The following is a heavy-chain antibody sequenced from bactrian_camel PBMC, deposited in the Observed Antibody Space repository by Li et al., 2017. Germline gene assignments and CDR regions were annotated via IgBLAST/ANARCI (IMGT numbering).Heavy chain of an antibody. J-gene: IGHJ6*01. CDR1: GFPFGSYD. D-gene: IGHD5*01. CDR2: ISGGTT. V-gene: IGHV3S40*01. Sequence: VQLVESGGGLVQPGGSLRLSCAASGFPFGSYDITWVRQAPGEGFEWVSSISGGTTYYADSVKGRFAISRDNAKNTLYLQMNSLKPEDTAVYYCAADWGNYYAPEAFGYWGQGTQVTVS. CDR3: AADWGNYYAPEAFGY.